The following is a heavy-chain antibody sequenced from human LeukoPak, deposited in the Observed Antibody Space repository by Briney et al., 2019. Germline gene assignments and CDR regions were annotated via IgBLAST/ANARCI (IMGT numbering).Heavy chain of an antibody. CDR1: GFTFGDYA. J-gene: IGHJ6*03. Sequence: GGSLRLSCTASGFTFGDYAMSWFRQAPGKGLEWVGFIRSKAYGGTTEYAASVKGRFTISRDDSKSIAYLQMNSLKTEDTALYYCTRDQGGYYSYYYMDVWGKGTTVTVSS. CDR2: IRSKAYGGTT. CDR3: TRDQGGYYSYYYMDV. D-gene: IGHD3-16*01. V-gene: IGHV3-49*03.